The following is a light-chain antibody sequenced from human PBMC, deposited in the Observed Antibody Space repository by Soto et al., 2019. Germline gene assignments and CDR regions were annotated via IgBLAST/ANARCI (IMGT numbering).Light chain of an antibody. J-gene: IGKJ5*01. CDR2: AAS. Sequence: DIQMTQSPSSLSASVGDRVTITCRASQSISSYLNWYQQKPGKAPKLLIYAASSLQSGVPSRFSGSGSGTDFTITISSLQPEDFATYYCQQSYSTLGVTFGQGTRL. CDR3: QQSYSTLGVT. CDR1: QSISSY. V-gene: IGKV1-39*01.